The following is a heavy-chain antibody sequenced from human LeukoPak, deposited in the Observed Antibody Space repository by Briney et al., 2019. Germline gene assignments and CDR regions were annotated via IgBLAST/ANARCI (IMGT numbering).Heavy chain of an antibody. CDR3: AKEGSSGWYKSFDY. J-gene: IGHJ4*02. Sequence: GGSLRLSCAASGFTFSSYDMHWVRQAPGKGLEWVAFIRYDGSNKYYADSVKGRFTISRDNSKNTLYLQMNSLRAEDTAVYYCAKEGSSGWYKSFDYWGQGTLVTVSS. CDR1: GFTFSSYD. V-gene: IGHV3-30*02. CDR2: IRYDGSNK. D-gene: IGHD6-19*01.